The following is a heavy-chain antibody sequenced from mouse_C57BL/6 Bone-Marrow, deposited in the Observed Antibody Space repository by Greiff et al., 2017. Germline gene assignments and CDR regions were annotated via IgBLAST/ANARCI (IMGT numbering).Heavy chain of an antibody. Sequence: VHVKQSGPELVKPGASVKISCKASGYSFTDYNMNWVKQSNGKSLEWIGVINPNYGTTSYNQKFKGKATLTVDQSSSTAYMQLNSLTSEDSAVYYCARKGIATDYAMDYWGQGTSVTVAS. J-gene: IGHJ4*01. CDR2: INPNYGTT. D-gene: IGHD1-1*01. CDR3: ARKGIATDYAMDY. V-gene: IGHV1-39*01. CDR1: GYSFTDYN.